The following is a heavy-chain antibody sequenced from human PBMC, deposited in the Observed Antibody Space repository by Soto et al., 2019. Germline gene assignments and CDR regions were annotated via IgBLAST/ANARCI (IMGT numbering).Heavy chain of an antibody. CDR2: IYYSGST. V-gene: IGHV4-39*01. CDR3: ASLTGTDYGDYGL. CDR1: GGSISSLSYC. Sequence: SLPLPLTWTVFGGSISSLSYCLGLIRQPPGKGLEWIGSIYYSGSTYYNPSLKSRVTISVDTSKNQFSLKLSSVTAADTAVYYCASLTGTDYGDYGLWGQGTMVTVSS. D-gene: IGHD4-17*01. J-gene: IGHJ3*01.